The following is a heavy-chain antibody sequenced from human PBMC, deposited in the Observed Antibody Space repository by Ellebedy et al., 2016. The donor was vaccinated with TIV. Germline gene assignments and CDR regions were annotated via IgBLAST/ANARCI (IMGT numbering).Heavy chain of an antibody. D-gene: IGHD1-26*01. CDR3: ARDPRIVRLRTELFAHYYYYMEV. CDR2: IIPMYGTP. Sequence: AASVKVSCKASGGTFSNFPISWVRQAPGQGLQWMGGIIPMYGTPNYAQQFQGRVTIIADESTSTVYMELSSLRLEDTAVYYCARDPRIVRLRTELFAHYYYYMEVWGQGTTVTVSS. V-gene: IGHV1-69*13. J-gene: IGHJ6*03. CDR1: GGTFSNFP.